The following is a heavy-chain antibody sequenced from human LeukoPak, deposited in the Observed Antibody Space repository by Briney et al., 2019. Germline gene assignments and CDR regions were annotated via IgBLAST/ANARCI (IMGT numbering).Heavy chain of an antibody. D-gene: IGHD4-17*01. CDR3: ATDYGDYEPIDY. Sequence: PGGSLRLSCTASGVPLSHYAMHWVRQAPGRGLEWVAVISFDGTNKYYGDSVEGRFSVSRDNSKNTLYPQMNSLRPDDTAMYYCATDYGDYEPIDYWGQGTLVTVSS. J-gene: IGHJ4*02. CDR2: ISFDGTNK. V-gene: IGHV3-30*04. CDR1: GVPLSHYA.